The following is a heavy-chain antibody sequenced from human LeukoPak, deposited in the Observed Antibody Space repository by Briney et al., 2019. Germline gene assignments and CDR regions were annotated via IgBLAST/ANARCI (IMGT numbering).Heavy chain of an antibody. CDR1: GLLVSATGGA. Sequence: GPTLVNPAQLLTLTCTFSGLLVSATGGAVAGMRQPRGKALMWIAPTYWDDHQLYTPSLKSRLTITKDTSKNQLVDTMTNVDRVDTPTHYCAHTLAKSSSSAGLSFDYWGQGALVTLSS. D-gene: IGHD6-6*01. J-gene: IGHJ4*02. V-gene: IGHV2-5*02. CDR2: TYWDDHQ. CDR3: AHTLAKSSSSAGLSFDY.